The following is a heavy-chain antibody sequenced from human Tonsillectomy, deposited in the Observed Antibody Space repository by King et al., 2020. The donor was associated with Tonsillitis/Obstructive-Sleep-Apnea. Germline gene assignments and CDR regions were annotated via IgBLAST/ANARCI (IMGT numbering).Heavy chain of an antibody. D-gene: IGHD3-10*01. Sequence: VELQQGGAGLLKPSETLSLTCAVYGGSFSGYYWSWIREAPGKGLEWFGEINHSGSTNYNPSLKIRVTISVDPSKNQFSLRRTSVTAADTAVYYCARDRDTMLRVRFDPWGQGTLVTVSS. J-gene: IGHJ5*02. V-gene: IGHV4-34*01. CDR3: ARDRDTMLRVRFDP. CDR2: INHSGST. CDR1: GGSFSGYY.